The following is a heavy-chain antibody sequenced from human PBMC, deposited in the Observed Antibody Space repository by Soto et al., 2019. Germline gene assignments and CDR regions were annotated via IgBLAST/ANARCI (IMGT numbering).Heavy chain of an antibody. CDR3: AKGVPGIAVAGAGYFQH. Sequence: EVQLLVSGGGLVQPGGSLRLSCAASGFTFSSYAMSWVRQAPGKGLEWVSGISGSGDSTYYADSVKGRFTISRDNSKNTLYLQMNSLRADDTAVYYCAKGVPGIAVAGAGYFQHWGQGTLVTVSS. J-gene: IGHJ1*01. CDR1: GFTFSSYA. V-gene: IGHV3-23*01. CDR2: ISGSGDST. D-gene: IGHD6-19*01.